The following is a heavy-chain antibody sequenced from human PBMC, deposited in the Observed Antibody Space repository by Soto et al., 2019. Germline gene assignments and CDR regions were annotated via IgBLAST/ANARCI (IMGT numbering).Heavy chain of an antibody. Sequence: KQSQTLSLTCAISGDSVSSNSAAWNWIRQSPSRGLEWLGRTYYRSKWYNDYAVSVKSRITINPDTSKNQFSLQLNSVTPEDTAVYYCARGIRYYGSGVEYYYYYYMDVWGKGTTVTVSS. J-gene: IGHJ6*03. CDR3: ARGIRYYGSGVEYYYYYYMDV. CDR1: GDSVSSNSAA. V-gene: IGHV6-1*01. CDR2: TYYRSKWYN. D-gene: IGHD3-10*01.